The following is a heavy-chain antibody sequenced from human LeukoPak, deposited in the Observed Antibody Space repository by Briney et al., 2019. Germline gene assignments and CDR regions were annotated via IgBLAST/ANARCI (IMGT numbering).Heavy chain of an antibody. D-gene: IGHD3-16*01. CDR3: ATLGRGKYLRGYDAFDI. CDR1: GYTLTELS. Sequence: ASVKVSCKVSGYTLTELSMHWVRQAPGKGLEWMGGFDPEDGETIYAQKFQGRVTMTEDTSADTAYMELSSLRSEDTAVYYCATLGRGKYLRGYDAFDIWGQGTMVTVSS. CDR2: FDPEDGET. V-gene: IGHV1-24*01. J-gene: IGHJ3*02.